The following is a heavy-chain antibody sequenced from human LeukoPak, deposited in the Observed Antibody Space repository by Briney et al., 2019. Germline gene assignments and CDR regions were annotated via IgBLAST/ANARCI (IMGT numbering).Heavy chain of an antibody. CDR2: INHSGST. Sequence: SETLSLTCAVYGGSFSGYYWSWIRQPPGKGLEWIGEINHSGSTNYNPSLKSRVTISVDTSKNQFSLKLSSVTAADTAEYYCAREGCSSTSCYGGSDYWGQGTLVTVSS. CDR1: GGSFSGYY. CDR3: AREGCSSTSCYGGSDY. V-gene: IGHV4-34*01. J-gene: IGHJ4*02. D-gene: IGHD2-2*01.